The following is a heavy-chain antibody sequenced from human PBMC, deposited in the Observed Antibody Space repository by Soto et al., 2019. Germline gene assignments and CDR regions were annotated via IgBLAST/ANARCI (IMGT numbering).Heavy chain of an antibody. CDR1: GFTFSSYG. CDR3: AKKWETKREAEVDY. CDR2: ISYDGSNK. D-gene: IGHD1-26*01. V-gene: IGHV3-30*18. J-gene: IGHJ4*02. Sequence: EGSLRLSCAASGFTFSSYGMHWVRQAPGKGLEWVAVISYDGSNKYYADSVKGRFTISRDNSKNTLYLQMNSLRAEDTAVYYCAKKWETKREAEVDYWGQGTLVTVSS.